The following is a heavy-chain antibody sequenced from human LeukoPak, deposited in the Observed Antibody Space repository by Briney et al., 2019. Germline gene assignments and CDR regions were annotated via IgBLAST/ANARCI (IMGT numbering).Heavy chain of an antibody. CDR3: ARDVHYYFDY. D-gene: IGHD3-10*02. J-gene: IGHJ4*02. V-gene: IGHV1-2*02. Sequence: ASVKVSCKVSGYTFTGYYMHWVRQAPGQGLEWMGWINPNSGGTNYAQKFQGRDTMTRDTSISTAYMELSRLRSDDTAVYYCARDVHYYFDYWGQGTLVTVSS. CDR1: GYTFTGYY. CDR2: INPNSGGT.